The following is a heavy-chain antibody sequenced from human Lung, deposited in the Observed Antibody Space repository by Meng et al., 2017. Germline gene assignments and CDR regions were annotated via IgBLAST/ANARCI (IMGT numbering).Heavy chain of an antibody. V-gene: IGHV4-30-4*01. J-gene: IGHJ2*01. CDR1: GGSTSSSNYL. Sequence: QLHEPVPVLVQPSQILCLTCTVSGGSTSSSNYLWNWIRQPPGKVLEWSGQIYNSGSTYYNPSLKCRMTISVDTSNNQYSLKLSSETAADTAVYYCARGQKGYFDLWGRGTLVTVSS. CDR2: IYNSGST. CDR3: ARGQKGYFDL.